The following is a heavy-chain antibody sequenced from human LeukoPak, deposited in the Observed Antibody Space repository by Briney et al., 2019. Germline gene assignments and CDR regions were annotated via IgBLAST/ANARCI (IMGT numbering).Heavy chain of an antibody. CDR3: ARDSPRIAVAAVDY. CDR2: ISYDGSNK. Sequence: GGSLRLSCAASGFTFSSYGMHWVRQAPGKGLEWVAVISYDGSNKYYADSVKGRFTISRDNSKNTLYLQMNSLRAEDTAVYYCARDSPRIAVAAVDYWGQGTLVTVSS. D-gene: IGHD6-19*01. J-gene: IGHJ4*02. V-gene: IGHV3-30*03. CDR1: GFTFSSYG.